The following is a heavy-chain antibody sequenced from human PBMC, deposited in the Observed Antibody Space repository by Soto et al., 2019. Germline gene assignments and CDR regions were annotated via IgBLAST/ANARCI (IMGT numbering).Heavy chain of an antibody. D-gene: IGHD2-2*02. CDR1: GFTFSGFV. CDR2: IWYDGSHK. CDR3: VRGSYCTATTCYNLGWFAP. V-gene: IGHV3-33*01. J-gene: IGHJ5*02. Sequence: GGSLRLSCATSGFTFSGFVMQWVRQAPGKGLEWVAVIWYDGSHKYHADSVKGRFTISRDDSKNTLYLQMNNLRVEDTAVYFCVRGSYCTATTCYNLGWFAPWGQGTLVTVSS.